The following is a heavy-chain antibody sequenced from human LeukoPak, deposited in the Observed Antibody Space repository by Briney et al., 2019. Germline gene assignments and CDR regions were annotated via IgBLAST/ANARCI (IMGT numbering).Heavy chain of an antibody. D-gene: IGHD6-19*01. V-gene: IGHV3-48*04. CDR1: GFTFSSYS. CDR3: ARDPSSDRFQFFDY. CDR2: ISSSSSTI. Sequence: PGGSLRLSCAASGFTFSSYSMNWVRQAPGKGLEWVSYISSSSSTIYYADSVKGRFTISRDNAKNSLYLQMNSLRAEDTAVYYCARDPSSDRFQFFDYWGQGVLVTVSS. J-gene: IGHJ4*02.